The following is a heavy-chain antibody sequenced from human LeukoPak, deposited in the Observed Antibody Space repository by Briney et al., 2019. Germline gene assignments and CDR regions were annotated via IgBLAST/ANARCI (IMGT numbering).Heavy chain of an antibody. CDR2: ISYDGTNK. CDR1: GFTFSSYG. J-gene: IGHJ4*02. CDR3: ARDWILAAQPINFSDY. D-gene: IGHD5-18*01. V-gene: IGHV3-30*03. Sequence: GSLRLSCAASGFTFSSYGMHWVRQAPGKGLEWVAVISYDGTNKYYADSVKGRFTISRDNSKNTLYLQINSLRAEDTAVYYCARDWILAAQPINFSDYWGQGTLVTVSS.